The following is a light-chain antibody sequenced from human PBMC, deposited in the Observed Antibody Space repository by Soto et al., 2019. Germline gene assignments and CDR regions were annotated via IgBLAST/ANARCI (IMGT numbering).Light chain of an antibody. CDR2: SNN. V-gene: IGLV1-44*01. Sequence: QSVLTQTPSASGTPGQRVNISCFGSSSIIGSNNVNWYQQLPGTAPKLLIYSNNQRPSGVPDRFSGSKSGTSASLAISGLQSEDEADYYCEAWDDSLNGVVFGGGTQLTVL. J-gene: IGLJ2*01. CDR1: SSIIGSNN. CDR3: EAWDDSLNGVV.